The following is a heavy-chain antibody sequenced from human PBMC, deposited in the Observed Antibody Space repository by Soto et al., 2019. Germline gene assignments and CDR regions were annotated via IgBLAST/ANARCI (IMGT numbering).Heavy chain of an antibody. CDR3: ARDKRPGDGYVSYYFDY. CDR2: ISSSSSYI. Sequence: GGSLRLSCAASGFTFSSYSMNWVRQAPGKGLEWVSSISSSSSYIYYADSVKGRFTISRDNAKNSLYLQMNSLRAEDTAVYYCARDKRPGDGYVSYYFDYWGQGTLVTVSS. D-gene: IGHD5-12*01. CDR1: GFTFSSYS. J-gene: IGHJ4*02. V-gene: IGHV3-21*01.